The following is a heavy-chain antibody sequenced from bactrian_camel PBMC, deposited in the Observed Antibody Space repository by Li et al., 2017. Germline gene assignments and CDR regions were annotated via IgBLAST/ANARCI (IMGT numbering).Heavy chain of an antibody. V-gene: IGHV3S40*01. D-gene: IGHD6*01. CDR3: VKYGGTWYFDY. CDR1: GFDFSTIS. Sequence: VQLVESGGGLVQPGGSLKLSCAASGFDFSTISMTWVRQAPGKGLEWVSNINSWSGNEYYADPVKGRFAISRDNAKNTVYLQLNSLKTEDMATYYCVKYGGTWYFDYWGQGTQVTVS. J-gene: IGHJ4*01. CDR2: INSWSGNE.